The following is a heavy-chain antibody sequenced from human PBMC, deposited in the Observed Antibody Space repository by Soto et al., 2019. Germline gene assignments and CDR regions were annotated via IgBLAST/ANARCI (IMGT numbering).Heavy chain of an antibody. CDR2: IIPIFGTA. V-gene: IGHV1-69*13. CDR3: ARDSGLTLLQVHYYYYGMDV. Sequence: ASVKVSCKASGGTFSSYAISWVRQAPGQGLEWMGGIIPIFGTANYAQKFQGRVTITADESTSTAYMELSSLRSEDTAVYYCARDSGLTLLQVHYYYYGMDVWGQGTTVTVSS. D-gene: IGHD1-26*01. CDR1: GGTFSSYA. J-gene: IGHJ6*02.